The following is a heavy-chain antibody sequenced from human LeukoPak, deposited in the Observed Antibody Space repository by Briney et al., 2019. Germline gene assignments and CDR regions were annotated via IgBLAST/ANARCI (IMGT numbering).Heavy chain of an antibody. D-gene: IGHD2-8*01. CDR1: GFTFSSYA. CDR3: ARETNGPALGY. J-gene: IGHJ4*02. CDR2: ISSSGSTI. Sequence: PGRSLRLSCAASGFTFSSYAMHWVRQAPGEGLEWVSYISSSGSTIYYADSVKGRFTISRDNAKNSLYLQINSLRAEDTAVYYCARETNGPALGYWGQGTLVTVSS. V-gene: IGHV3-48*04.